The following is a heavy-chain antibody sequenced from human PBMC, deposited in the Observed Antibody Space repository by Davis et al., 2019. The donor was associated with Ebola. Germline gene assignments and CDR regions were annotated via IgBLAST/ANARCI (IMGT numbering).Heavy chain of an antibody. CDR3: ARGPLTELDY. Sequence: PGGSLRLSCVTSGFTFYRYEMNWVRQAPGKGLEWVSFISSSGSPTYYADAIKGRFTISRDTARNSVHLQMDSLRAEDTAIYYCARGPLTELDYWGQGTLVTVSS. CDR1: GFTFYRYE. V-gene: IGHV3-48*03. J-gene: IGHJ4*02. D-gene: IGHD3-9*01. CDR2: ISSSGSPT.